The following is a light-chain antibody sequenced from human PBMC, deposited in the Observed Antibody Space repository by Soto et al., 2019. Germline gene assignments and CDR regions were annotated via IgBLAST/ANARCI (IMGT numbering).Light chain of an antibody. V-gene: IGKV4-1*01. CDR3: QHYYTTPLT. CDR2: WAS. Sequence: DIVMTQSPDSLRVSLGERATITCTSSLNIYFRSNNRNYLAWYQQKSGQPPKLLIYWASTREPGVPDRFSGSGSGTYFTLTIDNVQPDDVAVYYCQHYYTTPLTFGGGTRVDIK. J-gene: IGKJ4*01. CDR1: LNIYFRSNNRNY.